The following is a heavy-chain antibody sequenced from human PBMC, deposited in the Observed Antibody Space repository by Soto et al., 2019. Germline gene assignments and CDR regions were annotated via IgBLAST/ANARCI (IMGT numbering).Heavy chain of an antibody. CDR2: VIPIVGTP. D-gene: IGHD6-13*01. Sequence: QVQLVQSGAEVKKPGSSVKVSCKASGGTFNMFTINWVRQAPGQGLEWMGRVIPIVGTPIYAQRFQGRVTITADKSTSTAYMELNSLTSEDTAVYYCARGTSGSDWYYFENWGQGTQVTVSS. CDR1: GGTFNMFT. J-gene: IGHJ4*01. V-gene: IGHV1-69*08. CDR3: ARGTSGSDWYYFEN.